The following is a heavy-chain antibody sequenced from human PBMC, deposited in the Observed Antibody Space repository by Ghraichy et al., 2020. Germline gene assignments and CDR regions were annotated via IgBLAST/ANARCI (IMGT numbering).Heavy chain of an antibody. CDR3: SISRSQWLGAFDI. CDR2: INYSGYI. D-gene: IGHD3-22*01. CDR1: GVTSNTYY. J-gene: IGHJ3*02. V-gene: IGHV4-34*08. Sequence: SQTLSLTCVVSGVTSNTYYWTWIRQPPGKGLEWIGEINYSGYITYNPSLKSRVTISLDTSKSQFSLNLTSVTAADTAVYYWSISRSQWLGAFDIWGQGTMVTVSS.